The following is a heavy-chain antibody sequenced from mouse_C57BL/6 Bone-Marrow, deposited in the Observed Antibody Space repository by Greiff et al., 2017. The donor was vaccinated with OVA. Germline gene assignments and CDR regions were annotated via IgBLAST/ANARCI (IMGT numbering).Heavy chain of an antibody. Sequence: EVQLVESGGDLVKPGGSLKLSCAASGFTFSSYGMSWVRQTPDKRLEWVATISSGGSYTYYPDSVKGRFTISRDNAKNTLYLQMSSLKSEDTAMYYCARRPVVALDYWGQGTTLTVSS. D-gene: IGHD1-1*01. CDR1: GFTFSSYG. J-gene: IGHJ2*01. CDR3: ARRPVVALDY. CDR2: ISSGGSYT. V-gene: IGHV5-6*01.